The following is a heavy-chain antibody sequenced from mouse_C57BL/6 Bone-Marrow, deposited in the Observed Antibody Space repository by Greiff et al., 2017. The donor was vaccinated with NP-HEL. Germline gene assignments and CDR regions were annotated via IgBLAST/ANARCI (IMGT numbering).Heavy chain of an antibody. Sequence: EVKLMESGGGLVKPGGSLKLSCAASGFTFSTYAMSWVRQTPEKRLEWVATISDGGSYTYYPDNVKGRFTISRDNAKNNLYLQMSHLKSEDTAMYYCARDYYYWGQGTLVTVSA. V-gene: IGHV5-4*01. CDR3: ARDYYY. CDR2: ISDGGSYT. D-gene: IGHD1-1*01. CDR1: GFTFSTYA. J-gene: IGHJ3*01.